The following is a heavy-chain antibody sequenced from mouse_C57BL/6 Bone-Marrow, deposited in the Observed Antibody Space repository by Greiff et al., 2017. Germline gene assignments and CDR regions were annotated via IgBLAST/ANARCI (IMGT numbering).Heavy chain of an antibody. CDR3: ARSGTMVRKGFEY. CDR2: IDPSDSYT. D-gene: IGHD2-2*01. Sequence: QVQLQQPGAELVMPGASVKLSCKASGYTFTSYWMHWVKQRPGQGLEWIGEIDPSDSYTNYNQKFKGKSTLTVDKSSGTAYMQLSSLTAEDSAVYYCARSGTMVRKGFEYWGQGTTLTVSS. CDR1: GYTFTSYW. V-gene: IGHV1-69*01. J-gene: IGHJ2*01.